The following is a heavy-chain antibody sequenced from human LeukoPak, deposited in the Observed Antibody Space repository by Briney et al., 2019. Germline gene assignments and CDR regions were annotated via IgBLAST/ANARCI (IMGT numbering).Heavy chain of an antibody. J-gene: IGHJ3*02. CDR3: ARNQDYGVYNTVGASDI. CDR1: GFTFSSYG. Sequence: PGGSLRLSCAPSGFTFSSYGMHWVRQAPGKGLEWVAVIWNDGSNKNNADSVKDRFSISRDNSKNTLYRQMNSLRAEDTAVCYCARNQDYGVYNTVGASDIWGQGTIVTVSA. D-gene: IGHD4-17*01. CDR2: IWNDGSNK. V-gene: IGHV3-33*01.